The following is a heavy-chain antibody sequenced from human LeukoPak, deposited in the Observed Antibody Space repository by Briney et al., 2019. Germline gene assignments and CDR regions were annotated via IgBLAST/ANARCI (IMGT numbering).Heavy chain of an antibody. J-gene: IGHJ4*02. V-gene: IGHV3-23*01. CDR3: AKSSITMVRGVIPAPFDY. CDR1: GFTFSSYA. CDR2: ISGSGGST. Sequence: AGGSLRLSCAASGFTFSSYAMSWVRQAPGKGLEWVSAISGSGGSTYYADSVKGRFTISRDNSKNTLYLQMNSLRAEDTAVYYCAKSSITMVRGVIPAPFDYWGQGTLVTVSS. D-gene: IGHD3-10*01.